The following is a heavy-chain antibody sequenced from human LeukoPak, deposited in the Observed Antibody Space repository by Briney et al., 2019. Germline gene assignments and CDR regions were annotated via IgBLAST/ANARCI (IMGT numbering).Heavy chain of an antibody. J-gene: IGHJ4*02. CDR3: ARVPYCSNGICYTHYYCDY. V-gene: IGHV1-46*01. Sequence: ASVKVSCKASGYTFTIYYMHWVRQAPGEGLEWMGMINPSGGSTTYAQKFQGRVTMTRDTSTSTVYMELSSLRSEDTAVYYCARVPYCSNGICYTHYYCDYWGQGTLVTVSS. CDR1: GYTFTIYY. D-gene: IGHD2-8*01. CDR2: INPSGGST.